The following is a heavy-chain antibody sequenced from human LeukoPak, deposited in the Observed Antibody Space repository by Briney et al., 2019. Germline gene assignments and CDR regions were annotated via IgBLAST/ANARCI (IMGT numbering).Heavy chain of an antibody. CDR2: INHSGGT. D-gene: IGHD3-16*01. Sequence: SETLSLTCAVYGGSFSGYYWSWIRQPPGKGLEWIGEINHSGGTNYNPSLKSRVTISVDTSKNQFSLKLSSVTAADTAVYYCARGRGMKGFDYWGQGTLVTVSS. J-gene: IGHJ4*02. V-gene: IGHV4-34*01. CDR1: GGSFSGYY. CDR3: ARGRGMKGFDY.